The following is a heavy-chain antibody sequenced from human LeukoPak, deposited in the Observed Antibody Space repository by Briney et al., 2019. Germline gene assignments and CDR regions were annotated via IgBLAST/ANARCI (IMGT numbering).Heavy chain of an antibody. CDR1: GGSISSSSYF. CDR2: IYHSGST. CDR3: ARVPSGYDYAGYEYYFDY. D-gene: IGHD5-12*01. V-gene: IGHV4-39*01. J-gene: IGHJ4*02. Sequence: SETLSLTCTVSGGSISSSSYFWGWIRQPPGKGLEWIGSIYHSGSTHYNPSLESRVTISVDTSKNQFSLKLSSVTAADTAMYYCARVPSGYDYAGYEYYFDYWGQGTLVTVSS.